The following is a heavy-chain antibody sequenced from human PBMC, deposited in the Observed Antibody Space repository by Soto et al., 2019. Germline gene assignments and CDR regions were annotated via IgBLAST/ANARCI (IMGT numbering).Heavy chain of an antibody. CDR1: GYTFIGYY. CDR2: INPNSGGA. D-gene: IGHD5-12*01. CDR3: ARSGGGYDLGDY. V-gene: IGHV1-2*04. Sequence: QVQLVQSGAEVKKPGASVKVSCKASGYTFIGYYIHWVRQAPGQGLEWMGWINPNSGGAKYSQKFQAWVTMTSDTSISTAYMELSTLKSDDTAVYYCARSGGGYDLGDYWGQGTLVTVSS. J-gene: IGHJ4*02.